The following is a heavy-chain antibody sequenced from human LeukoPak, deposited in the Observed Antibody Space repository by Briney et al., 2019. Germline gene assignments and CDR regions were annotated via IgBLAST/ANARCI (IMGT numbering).Heavy chain of an antibody. V-gene: IGHV4-34*01. CDR1: GGTFSGYY. CDR2: INHSGST. Sequence: PSETLSLTCAVYGGTFSGYYWTWIRQPPGKGLEWIGEINHSGSTNYNPSLKSRVTISVDTSKNQFSLNLTSVTAADTAVYYCARAHSSGYRHCGYWGQGTLVTVSS. D-gene: IGHD6-13*01. CDR3: ARAHSSGYRHCGY. J-gene: IGHJ4*02.